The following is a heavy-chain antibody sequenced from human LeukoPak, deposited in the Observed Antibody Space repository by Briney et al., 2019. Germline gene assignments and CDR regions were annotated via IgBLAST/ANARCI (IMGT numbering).Heavy chain of an antibody. CDR1: GYTFTSYY. CDR3: ARAGGPGTPTLYYYYYYMDV. D-gene: IGHD1-7*01. CDR2: INPSGGST. J-gene: IGHJ6*03. V-gene: IGHV1-46*01. Sequence: ASVKVSCKASGYTFTSYYMHWVRQAPGQGLEWMGIINPSGGSTSYAQKFQGRVTMTRDTSTSTVYMELSSLRSEDTAVYYCARAGGPGTPTLYYYYYYMDVWGKGTTVTVSS.